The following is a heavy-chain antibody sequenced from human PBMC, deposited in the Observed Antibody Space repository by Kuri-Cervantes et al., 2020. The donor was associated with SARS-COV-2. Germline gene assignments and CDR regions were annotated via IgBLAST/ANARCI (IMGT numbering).Heavy chain of an antibody. D-gene: IGHD2-2*02. CDR2: ISSNGGST. J-gene: IGHJ4*02. CDR3: ASPEVAIRG. CDR1: GFTFSSYA. V-gene: IGHV3-64D*08. Sequence: GGSLRLSCSASGFTFSSYAMHWVRQAPGKGLEYVSAISSNGGSTYYADSVKGRFTISRDNSKHTLYLQMSSLRAEDTAMYYCASPEVAIRGWGQGTLVTVSS.